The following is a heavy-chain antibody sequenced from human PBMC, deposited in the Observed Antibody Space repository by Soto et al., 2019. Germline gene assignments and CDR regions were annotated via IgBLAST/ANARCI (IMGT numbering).Heavy chain of an antibody. J-gene: IGHJ1*01. CDR3: ARVLYSSIPPGYFQH. CDR2: INHSGST. D-gene: IGHD6-13*01. Sequence: NPSETLSLTCAVYGGSFSGYYWSWIRQPPGKGLEWIGEINHSGSTNYNPSLKSRVTISVDTSKNQFSLKLSSVTAADTAVYYCARVLYSSIPPGYFQHWGQGTLVTVSS. CDR1: GGSFSGYY. V-gene: IGHV4-34*01.